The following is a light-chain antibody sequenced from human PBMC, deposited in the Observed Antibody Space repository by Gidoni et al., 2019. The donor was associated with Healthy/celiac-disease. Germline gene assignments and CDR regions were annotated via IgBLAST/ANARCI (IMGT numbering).Light chain of an antibody. Sequence: QSVLTQPPSVSGAPVQRVTISCTGSSSNIGAGYDVPRYQQLPGTAPKLLIYGNSNRPSGVPDRFSGSKSGTSASLAITGLQAEDEADYYCQSYDSSLSGSVFGGGTKLTVL. V-gene: IGLV1-40*01. CDR1: SSNIGAGYD. CDR2: GNS. CDR3: QSYDSSLSGSV. J-gene: IGLJ2*01.